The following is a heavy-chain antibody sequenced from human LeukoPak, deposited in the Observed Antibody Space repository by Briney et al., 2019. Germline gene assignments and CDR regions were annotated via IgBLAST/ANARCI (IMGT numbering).Heavy chain of an antibody. CDR2: IYYSGNT. V-gene: IGHV4-59*01. J-gene: IGHJ6*03. Sequence: SETLSLTCNVSGGSISSYYRSWIRQPPGKGLEWIGFIYYSGNTNSNPSLKSRVTISVDTSKNQFSLKLSSVTAADTAVYYCAREAGTGYYYYYMDVWGKGTTVTISS. CDR1: GGSISSYY. D-gene: IGHD6-13*01. CDR3: AREAGTGYYYYYMDV.